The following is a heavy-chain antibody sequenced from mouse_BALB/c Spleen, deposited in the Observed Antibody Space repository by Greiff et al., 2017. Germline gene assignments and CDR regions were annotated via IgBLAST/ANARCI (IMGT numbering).Heavy chain of an antibody. CDR1: GYTFTSYT. D-gene: IGHD2-10*01. Sequence: VQLQESGAELARPGASVKMSCKASGYTFTSYTMHWVNQRPGQGLEWIGYINPSSGYTNYNQKFKDKATLTADKSSSTAYMQLSSLTSEDSAVYYCAKAYYGNYWYFDYWGQGTTLTVSS. V-gene: IGHV1-4*01. CDR2: INPSSGYT. CDR3: AKAYYGNYWYFDY. J-gene: IGHJ2*01.